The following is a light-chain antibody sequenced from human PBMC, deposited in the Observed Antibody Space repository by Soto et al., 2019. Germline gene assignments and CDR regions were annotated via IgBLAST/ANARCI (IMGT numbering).Light chain of an antibody. V-gene: IGKV1-39*01. CDR1: ASISNY. J-gene: IGKJ1*01. Sequence: DIRMTQSPSSLSASVGDRVTITCRASASISNYLNWYQQTPGKAPNLLIYAASSLQSGVPSRFSGSGSGTDFTLTISNLQPEDFATYYCQQSHITPWTFGQGTKVDIK. CDR3: QQSHITPWT. CDR2: AAS.